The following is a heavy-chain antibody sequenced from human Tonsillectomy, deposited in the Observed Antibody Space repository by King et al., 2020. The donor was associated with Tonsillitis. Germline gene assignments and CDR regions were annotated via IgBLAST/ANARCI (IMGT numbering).Heavy chain of an antibody. V-gene: IGHV4-39*02. D-gene: IGHD1-26*01. CDR3: AKEVGDRVLGYVFEM. CDR2: IYYRGST. Sequence: QLQESGPGLVKPSETLSLTCTVSGGSISSDTYYWAWIRQPPGKGLEWIGNIYYRGSTYYNPSLKSRVTMSVDTPKNQFSLKLSSVTAADTAVYYCAKEVGDRVLGYVFEMWGQGTMVTVSS. CDR1: GGSISSDTYY. J-gene: IGHJ3*02.